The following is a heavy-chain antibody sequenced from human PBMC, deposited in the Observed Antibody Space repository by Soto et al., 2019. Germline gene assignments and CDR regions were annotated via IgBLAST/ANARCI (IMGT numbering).Heavy chain of an antibody. CDR3: ASTYCSSTSCKFSYYFDY. D-gene: IGHD2-2*01. CDR1: GYTFTSYG. V-gene: IGHV1-18*01. J-gene: IGHJ4*02. CDR2: ISAYNGNT. Sequence: GASVKVSCKASGYTFTSYGISWVRQAPGQGLEWMGWISAYNGNTNYAQKLQGRVTMTTDTSTSTAYMELRSLRSDDTAVYYCASTYCSSTSCKFSYYFDYWGQGTLVTVSS.